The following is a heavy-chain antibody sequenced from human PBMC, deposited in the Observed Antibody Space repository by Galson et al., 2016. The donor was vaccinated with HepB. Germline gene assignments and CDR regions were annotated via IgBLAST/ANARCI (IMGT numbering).Heavy chain of an antibody. V-gene: IGHV3-33*01. CDR3: ARGDPLYSSVWGPDY. Sequence: SLRLSCAASGFTFKTYAMHWVRQAPGKGLDWVGVIWHDGSKKYFADSTKGRFTVSRDNSKNTLYLQMNSLSVEDTAVYYCARGDPLYSSVWGPDYWGQGTLVAVSS. CDR1: GFTFKTYA. CDR2: IWHDGSKK. D-gene: IGHD6-19*01. J-gene: IGHJ4*02.